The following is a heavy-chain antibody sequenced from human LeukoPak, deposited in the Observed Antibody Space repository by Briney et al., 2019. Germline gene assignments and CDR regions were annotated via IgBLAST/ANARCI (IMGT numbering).Heavy chain of an antibody. CDR2: IKPNNGGT. D-gene: IGHD2-2*01. V-gene: IGHV1-2*02. CDR3: ARARGDVVVVPAAIWFDP. Sequence: SVKVSCKASGYTITGYYMHWVRQAPGQGLEWMGWIKPNNGGTNYAQKFQGRVTMTRDTSISTAYMELSRLRSDDTAVYYCARARGDVVVVPAAIWFDPWGQGTLVTVSS. CDR1: GYTITGYY. J-gene: IGHJ5*02.